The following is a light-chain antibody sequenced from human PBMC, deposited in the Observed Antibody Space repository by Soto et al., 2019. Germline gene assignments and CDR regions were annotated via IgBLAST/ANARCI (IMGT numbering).Light chain of an antibody. J-gene: IGKJ4*01. CDR3: QQYNNWPRAT. CDR2: RAS. CDR1: QSISSN. V-gene: IGKV3-15*01. Sequence: EIVMTQSPATLSVSPGERATLSCRASQSISSNLAWYQHKLGQAPRLFIFRASSRATGIPARFSGSGSGTEFNMTISSLQSEDFAVYYCQQYNNWPRATFGGGTKGEIK.